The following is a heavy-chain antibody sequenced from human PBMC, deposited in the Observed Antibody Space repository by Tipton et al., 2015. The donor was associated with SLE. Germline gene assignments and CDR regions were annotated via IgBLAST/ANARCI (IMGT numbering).Heavy chain of an antibody. V-gene: IGHV3-48*04. CDR3: GRIQALEGIDY. D-gene: IGHD5-18*01. Sequence: SLRLSCAASGFTFSTYSMNWVRQAPGKGLEWVSYISSSTGTTHYADSVKGRFTISRDNANNSLYLQMNSLRAEDTAVYYCGRIQALEGIDYWGQGTLVTVSS. CDR2: ISSSTGTT. J-gene: IGHJ4*02. CDR1: GFTFSTYS.